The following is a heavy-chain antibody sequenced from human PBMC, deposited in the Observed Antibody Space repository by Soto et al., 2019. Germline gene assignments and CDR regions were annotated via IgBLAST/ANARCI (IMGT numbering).Heavy chain of an antibody. J-gene: IGHJ4*02. CDR2: ISSSGGIM. D-gene: IGHD3-22*01. V-gene: IGHV3-48*03. CDR3: VRDPNYDGSFDC. CDR1: GFTFSTYE. Sequence: GGSLRLSCAASGFTFSTYEMNWVRQAPGKGLEWVAYISSSGGIMYYADSVKGRFTVSRGNAKNSMYLQLNSLRADDTAVYYCVRDPNYDGSFDCWGQGTLVTVSS.